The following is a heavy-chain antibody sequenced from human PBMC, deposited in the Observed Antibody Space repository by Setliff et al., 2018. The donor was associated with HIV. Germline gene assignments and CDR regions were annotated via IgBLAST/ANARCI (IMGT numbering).Heavy chain of an antibody. CDR3: ARGLYYDSKSLDY. J-gene: IGHJ4*02. V-gene: IGHV4-39*07. Sequence: PSETLSLTCTVSGGSISSSSYYWGWIRQSPGKGLEWIGSMYYGGSTFYNPSLKSRVTISGDTSKNQVSLKLSSMTAADTAIYYCARGLYYDSKSLDYWGQGTLVTVSS. CDR1: GGSISSSSYY. CDR2: MYYGGST. D-gene: IGHD3-22*01.